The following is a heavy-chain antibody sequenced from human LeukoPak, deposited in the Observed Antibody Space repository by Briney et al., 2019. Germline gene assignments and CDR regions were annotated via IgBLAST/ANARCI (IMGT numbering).Heavy chain of an antibody. V-gene: IGHV3-9*03. J-gene: IGHJ4*02. CDR2: ISGSGGST. Sequence: GGSLRLSCAASGFTFDDYAMHWVRQAPGKGLEWVSGISGSGGSTYYADSVKGRFTISRDNAKNSLYLQMNSLRVEDMALYYCAKGSGWYGGTIDYWGQGTLVTVSS. D-gene: IGHD6-19*01. CDR1: GFTFDDYA. CDR3: AKGSGWYGGTIDY.